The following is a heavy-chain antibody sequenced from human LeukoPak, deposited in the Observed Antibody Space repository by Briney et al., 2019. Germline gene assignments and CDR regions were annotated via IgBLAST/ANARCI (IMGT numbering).Heavy chain of an antibody. Sequence: ASVKVSFKASGYTFTDYYMHWVRQAPGQGLEWMGWINPNSGGTNYAQKFQGRVTMTRDTSISTAYMELSRLRSDDTAVYYCARADILTGYLEFDCWGQGTLVTVSS. D-gene: IGHD3-9*01. CDR3: ARADILTGYLEFDC. CDR1: GYTFTDYY. V-gene: IGHV1-2*02. CDR2: INPNSGGT. J-gene: IGHJ4*02.